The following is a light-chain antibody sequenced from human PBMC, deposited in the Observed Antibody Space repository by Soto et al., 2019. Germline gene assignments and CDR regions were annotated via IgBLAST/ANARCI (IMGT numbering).Light chain of an antibody. CDR1: SSNIGAGYD. CDR3: QSYDSSLSGLGV. V-gene: IGLV1-40*01. J-gene: IGLJ2*01. Sequence: QSVLTQPPSVSGAPGQRVTISCTGSSSNIGAGYDVHWYQQLPGTAPKLLIYGNSNRPSGVPDRFSGSKSGTSASLAITGLQAEDEADYCCQSYDSSLSGLGVFGGGTKLTVL. CDR2: GNS.